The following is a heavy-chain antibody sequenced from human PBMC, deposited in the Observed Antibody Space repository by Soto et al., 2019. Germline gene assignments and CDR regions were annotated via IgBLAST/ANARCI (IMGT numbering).Heavy chain of an antibody. CDR3: ARETPYSSSWPTNY. D-gene: IGHD6-13*01. J-gene: IGHJ4*02. CDR1: GGSIISSNW. CDR2: IYHSGST. Sequence: PSETLSLTCAVSGGSIISSNWWSWVRQPPGKGLEWIGEIYHSGSTNYNPSLKSRVTISVDKSKNQFSLKLSSVTAADTAVYYCARETPYSSSWPTNYWGQGTLVTVSS. V-gene: IGHV4-4*02.